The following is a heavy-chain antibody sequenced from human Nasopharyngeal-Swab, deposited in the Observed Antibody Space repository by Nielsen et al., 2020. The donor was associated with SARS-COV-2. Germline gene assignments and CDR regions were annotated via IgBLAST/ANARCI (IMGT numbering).Heavy chain of an antibody. CDR3: AKDRDSGDDSEEYYHYYGMDV. CDR1: GFTFSDYY. CDR2: ISGGSDST. V-gene: IGHV3-23*01. D-gene: IGHD5-12*01. Sequence: GESLKISCAASGFTFSDYYMSWIRQAPGKGLEWVSVISGGSDSTYYTDSVRGRFTISRDNSKNTLNLQMNNLRAEDTAIYYCAKDRDSGDDSEEYYHYYGMDVWGQGAPVTVSS. J-gene: IGHJ6*02.